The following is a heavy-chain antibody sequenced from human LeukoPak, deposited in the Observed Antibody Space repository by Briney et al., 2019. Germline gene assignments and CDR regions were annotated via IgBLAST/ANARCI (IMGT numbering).Heavy chain of an antibody. J-gene: IGHJ6*02. Sequence: GSLRLSCVVSGFNFNNFWMTWVRQVPGRGPEWVANVNRDGSETYYLDSVKGRFTISKDNAKNSLYLQMNSLRAEDTALYHCARNNGMDVWGQGTTVIVSS. CDR2: VNRDGSET. V-gene: IGHV3-7*03. CDR1: GFNFNNFW. CDR3: ARNNGMDV.